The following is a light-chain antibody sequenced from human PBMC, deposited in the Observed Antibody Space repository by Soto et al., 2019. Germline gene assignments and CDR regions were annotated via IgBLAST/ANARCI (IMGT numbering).Light chain of an antibody. CDR2: GAS. V-gene: IGKV3-20*01. CDR3: QQYGSSPPIT. CDR1: HIVSSSY. J-gene: IGKJ5*01. Sequence: EIVLTQSPGTLSLSPGERATLSCRASHIVSSSYLAWYQQKPGQAPRLLINGASSRATGIPDRFSGSGSGTDFTLTISRLEPEDFAVYYCQQYGSSPPITFGQGTRVETK.